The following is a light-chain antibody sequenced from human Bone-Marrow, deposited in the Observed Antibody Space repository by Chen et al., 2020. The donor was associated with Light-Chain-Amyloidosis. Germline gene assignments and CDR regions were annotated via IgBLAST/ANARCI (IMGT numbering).Light chain of an antibody. Sequence: SYELTQPPSVSVSPGQTARITCSGDDLPTKYAYWYQQKPGQAPVLVIHRDTERPSGISERFSGSSSGTTATLTISVVQAEDEADYHCQAADSSVTYEVIFGGGTKLTVL. CDR1: DLPTKY. V-gene: IGLV3-25*03. CDR2: RDT. J-gene: IGLJ2*01. CDR3: QAADSSVTYEVI.